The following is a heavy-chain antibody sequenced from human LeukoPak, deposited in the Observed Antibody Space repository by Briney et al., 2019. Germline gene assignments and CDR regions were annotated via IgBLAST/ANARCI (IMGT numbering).Heavy chain of an antibody. CDR2: IIPILSIA. J-gene: IGHJ6*02. CDR3: ARDRRDGYNYAGYYYGMDV. D-gene: IGHD5-24*01. CDR1: GGTFSSYA. Sequence: ASVKVSCKASGGTFSSYAITWVRQAPGQGLEWMGRIIPILSIANYAQKFQGRVTITADKSTSTAYMELSSLRSEDTAVYYCARDRRDGYNYAGYYYGMDVWGQGTTVTVSS. V-gene: IGHV1-69*04.